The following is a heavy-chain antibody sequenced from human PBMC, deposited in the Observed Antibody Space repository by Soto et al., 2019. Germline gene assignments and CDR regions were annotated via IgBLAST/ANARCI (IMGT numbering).Heavy chain of an antibody. J-gene: IGHJ4*02. D-gene: IGHD3-16*01. V-gene: IGHV3-74*01. CDR1: GFTFSSYW. CDR2: LNSDATTT. Sequence: GGSLRLSCAASGFTFSSYWIHWVRQAPGKGLVWVSTLNSDATTTTYAGSVKGRFTISRDNAKNTLFLQMNSLRVEDTAVYYCARGGNYVWESLLYWGQGTLVTVSS. CDR3: ARGGNYVWESLLY.